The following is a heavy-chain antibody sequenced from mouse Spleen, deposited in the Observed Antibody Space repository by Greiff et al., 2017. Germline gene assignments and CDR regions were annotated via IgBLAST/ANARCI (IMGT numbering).Heavy chain of an antibody. Sequence: VQLQQSGAELVRPGASVKLSCTASGFNIKAYYMHWVKQRPEQGLEWIGRIDPEDGDTEYAPKFQGKATMTADTSSNTAYLQLSSLTSEDAAVYYCTTWGYTLAMDYWGQGTSVTGSS. J-gene: IGHJ4*01. CDR2: IDPEDGDT. D-gene: IGHD2-2*01. CDR1: GFNIKAYY. CDR3: TTWGYTLAMDY. V-gene: IGHV14-1*01.